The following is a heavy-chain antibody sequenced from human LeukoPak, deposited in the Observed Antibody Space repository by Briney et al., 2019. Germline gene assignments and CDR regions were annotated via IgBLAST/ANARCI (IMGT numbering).Heavy chain of an antibody. J-gene: IGHJ3*02. CDR2: IYPGDSDT. V-gene: IGHV5-51*01. CDR1: GYSFTSYW. CDR3: ARLDSSGYYYVVYAFDI. Sequence: GESLKISCKGSGYSFTSYWIGWVRQMPGKGLEWMGIIYPGDSDTRYSPSFQGQVTISADKSISTAYLQWSSLKASGTAMYYCARLDSSGYYYVVYAFDIWGQGTMVTVSS. D-gene: IGHD3-22*01.